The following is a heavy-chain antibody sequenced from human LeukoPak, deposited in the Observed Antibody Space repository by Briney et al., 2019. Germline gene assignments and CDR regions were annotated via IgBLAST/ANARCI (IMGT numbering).Heavy chain of an antibody. CDR2: MSPNSGNT. V-gene: IGHV1-8*01. Sequence: GASVKVSCKASGYTLTSYDINWVRQATGQGLEWMGWMSPNSGNTGYAQKFQGRVTMTRNTSISTAYMELSSLRSEDTAVYYCARVGYYDSSGTIDYWGQGTLVTVSS. J-gene: IGHJ4*02. CDR1: GYTLTSYD. CDR3: ARVGYYDSSGTIDY. D-gene: IGHD3-22*01.